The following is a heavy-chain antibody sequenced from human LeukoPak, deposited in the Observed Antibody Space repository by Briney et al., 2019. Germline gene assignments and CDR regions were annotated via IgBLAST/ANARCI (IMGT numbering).Heavy chain of an antibody. CDR1: GFTSHDYA. J-gene: IGHJ4*02. CDR3: AKALGSTVTTRTCFDY. D-gene: IGHD4-17*01. CDR2: LSWNGGNI. V-gene: IGHV3-9*02. Sequence: PGGSLRLSCAPAGFTSHDYAMHCVRQAPGKGLEWVSGLSWNGGNIGYAESVRGRFTISRGNAGNSLYLQMNSLRHEDTAMYYCAKALGSTVTTRTCFDYWGQGTLVTVSS.